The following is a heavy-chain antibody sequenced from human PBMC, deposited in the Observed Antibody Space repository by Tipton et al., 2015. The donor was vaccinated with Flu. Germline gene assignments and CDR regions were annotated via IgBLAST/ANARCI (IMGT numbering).Heavy chain of an antibody. CDR2: ISFDGSKK. J-gene: IGHJ4*02. D-gene: IGHD5-24*01. CDR3: ARSRVYEGYNFYK. CDR1: GFSFNTYG. V-gene: IGHV3-30*03. Sequence: SLRLSCAASGFSFNTYGMHWVRQGPGKGLEWVAVISFDGSKKNYADSVRGRFTISRDNFKSMLFLQMKPLRAEDTAVYYCARSRVYEGYNFYKWGQGTLVSVSS.